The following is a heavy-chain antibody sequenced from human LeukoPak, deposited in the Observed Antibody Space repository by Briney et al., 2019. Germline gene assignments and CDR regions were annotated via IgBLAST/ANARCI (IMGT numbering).Heavy chain of an antibody. Sequence: PGGSLRLSCAASGFTFSSYSMNWVRQAPGKGLEWVSSISTSSSYKYYADSLKGRSTISRDNAKNSLYLQMNSLRAEDTAVYYCAELGITMIGGVWGKGTTVTISS. J-gene: IGHJ6*04. D-gene: IGHD3-10*02. CDR3: AELGITMIGGV. CDR1: GFTFSSYS. V-gene: IGHV3-21*01. CDR2: ISTSSSYK.